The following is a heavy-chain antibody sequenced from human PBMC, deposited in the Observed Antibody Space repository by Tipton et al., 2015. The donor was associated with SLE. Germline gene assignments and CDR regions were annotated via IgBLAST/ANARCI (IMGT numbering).Heavy chain of an antibody. J-gene: IGHJ4*02. CDR2: IKQDGSEK. V-gene: IGHV3-7*01. Sequence: SLRLSCAASGFTFSSYWMSWVRQAPGKGLEWVAKIKQDGSEKYYVDSVKGRFTICRDNAKNLLYLQMNSLRAEATAVYYGERESYSGSNFDYWGQGTLVTFSS. CDR3: ERESYSGSNFDY. CDR1: GFTFSSYW. D-gene: IGHD1-26*01.